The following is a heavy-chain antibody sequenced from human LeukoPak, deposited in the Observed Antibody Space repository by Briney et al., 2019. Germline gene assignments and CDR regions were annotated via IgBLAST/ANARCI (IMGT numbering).Heavy chain of an antibody. CDR2: IYHSGST. CDR3: ANLLLWFGEYPFGVSDY. CDR1: GYSISSGYY. D-gene: IGHD3-10*01. Sequence: SETLSLTCTVSGYSISSGYYWGWIRQPPGKGLEWIGSIYHSGSTYYNPSLKSRVTISVDTSKNQFSLKLSSVTAADTAVYYCANLLLWFGEYPFGVSDYWGQGTLVTVSS. V-gene: IGHV4-38-2*02. J-gene: IGHJ4*02.